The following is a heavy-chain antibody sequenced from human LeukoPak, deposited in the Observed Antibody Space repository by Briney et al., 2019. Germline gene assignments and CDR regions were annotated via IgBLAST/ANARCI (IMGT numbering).Heavy chain of an antibody. Sequence: SETLSLTCTDSGGSIRSYYRSLIRPPARKGLEWMGRFYTSGSTNYNPSLKSRVTMSVDTSKNQFSLKLSSVTAADTAVYYCARDSGLVITSPYYFDYWGQGTLVTVSS. CDR1: GGSIRSYY. D-gene: IGHD3/OR15-3a*01. V-gene: IGHV4-4*07. CDR2: FYTSGST. CDR3: ARDSGLVITSPYYFDY. J-gene: IGHJ4*02.